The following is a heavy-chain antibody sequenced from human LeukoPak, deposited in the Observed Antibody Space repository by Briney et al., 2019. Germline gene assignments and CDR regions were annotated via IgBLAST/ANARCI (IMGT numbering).Heavy chain of an antibody. J-gene: IGHJ3*02. CDR1: GGSISSSNW. CDR2: IYHSGST. D-gene: IGHD5-24*01. CDR3: ARRDGYNLYAFDI. V-gene: IGHV4-4*02. Sequence: SETLSLTCAVSGGSISSSNWWSWVRQPPGKGLEWIGEIYHSGSTNYNPSLKSRVTISVDKSKNQFSLKLSSVTAADTAVYYCARRDGYNLYAFDIWGQGTMVTVSS.